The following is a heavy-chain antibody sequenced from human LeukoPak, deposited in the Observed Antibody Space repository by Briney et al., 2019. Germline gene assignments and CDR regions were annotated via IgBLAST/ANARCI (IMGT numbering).Heavy chain of an antibody. CDR3: ARARSGTYGDFDY. Sequence: GGSLRLSCPASGCTYRSYGMHGVRPAPGRGLEGVAVISYDESDKYYADSVKGRFTISRDNPKKALYLQMNSLRAEDMAVYYSARARSGTYGDFDYWGQGTLVRVSS. J-gene: IGHJ4*02. V-gene: IGHV3-30*05. CDR2: ISYDESDK. D-gene: IGHD1-26*01. CDR1: GCTYRSYG.